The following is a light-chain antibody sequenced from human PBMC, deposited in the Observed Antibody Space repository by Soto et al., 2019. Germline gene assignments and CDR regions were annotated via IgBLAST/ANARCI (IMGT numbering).Light chain of an antibody. CDR2: DAS. CDR1: EHISTS. CDR3: QQRSNWPPFT. J-gene: IGKJ3*01. V-gene: IGKV3-11*01. Sequence: EIVLTQSPATLSLSPGERADLSCRASEHISTSLAWYQQKPGQAPRLVMYDASRRATGIPARFSGGGSGTDFTLTISSLEPEDFALYYCQQRSNWPPFTFGPGTKVEIK.